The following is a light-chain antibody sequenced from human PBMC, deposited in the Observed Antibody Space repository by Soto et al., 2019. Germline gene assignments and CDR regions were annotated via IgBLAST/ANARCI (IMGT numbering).Light chain of an antibody. CDR2: DAS. CDR1: QSVSSSY. CDR3: QQYGSSPIT. J-gene: IGKJ5*01. V-gene: IGKV3-20*01. Sequence: EIVLTQSPGTLSLSPGQRATLSCRASQSVSSSYLVWYQQKPGQAPRLLIFDASSRAPGIPDRFSGSGSGTDFTLTISRLEPEDFAVYYCQQYGSSPITFGQGTRLEI.